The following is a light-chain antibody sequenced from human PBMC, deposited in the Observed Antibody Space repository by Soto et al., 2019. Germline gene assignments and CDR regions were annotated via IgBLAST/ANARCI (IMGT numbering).Light chain of an antibody. V-gene: IGKV1-27*01. CDR2: SAS. J-gene: IGKJ1*01. CDR3: QRYSSVPRT. CDR1: QGIDNY. Sequence: DIQMTQSPSSLSASVGDTVTITCRASQGIDNYLAWYQQKPGKVPKLLIYSASTLQSGVPSRFSASGYGTEFTLIISSLQPEDVAIYYCQRYSSVPRTFGQGTKVEIK.